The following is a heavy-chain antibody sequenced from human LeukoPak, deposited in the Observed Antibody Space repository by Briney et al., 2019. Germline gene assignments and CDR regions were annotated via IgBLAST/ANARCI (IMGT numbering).Heavy chain of an antibody. CDR3: ARVRWELLD. J-gene: IGHJ4*02. D-gene: IGHD1-26*01. CDR1: GYSISSGYY. Sequence: SETLSLTCTVSGYSISSGYYWGWIPQPPGKGLEWIGSIYHSGSTYYNPSLKSRVTISVDTSKNQFSLKLSSVTAADTAVYYCARVRWELLDWGQGTLVTVSS. CDR2: IYHSGST. V-gene: IGHV4-38-2*02.